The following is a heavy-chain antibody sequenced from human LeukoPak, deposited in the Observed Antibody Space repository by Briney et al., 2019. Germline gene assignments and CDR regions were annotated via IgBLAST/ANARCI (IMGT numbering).Heavy chain of an antibody. CDR2: IGGTGATT. D-gene: IGHD6-13*01. J-gene: IGHJ3*02. V-gene: IGHV3-23*01. Sequence: GGSLRLSCAASGFSFSSYAMTWVRQAPGKGLEWVSGIGGTGATTYYADSVKGRFTISRDNAKNSLYLQMNSLRAEDTAVYYCARGRIAAAGINDAFDIWGQGTMVTVSS. CDR3: ARGRIAAAGINDAFDI. CDR1: GFSFSSYA.